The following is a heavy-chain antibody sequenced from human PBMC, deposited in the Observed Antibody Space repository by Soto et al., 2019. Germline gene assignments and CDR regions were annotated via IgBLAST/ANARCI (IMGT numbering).Heavy chain of an antibody. J-gene: IGHJ4*02. D-gene: IGHD1-26*01. V-gene: IGHV1-69*13. CDR3: ARVGGVGAPPGADY. CDR2: VIPILGQP. CDR1: GYIFSSYA. Sequence: ASVKVSCKASGYIFSSYAISWLRQAPGQGLEWMGAVIPILGQPYYAQTLQGRVTITADESARTAYMELSSLRSEDTAVYFCARVGGVGAPPGADYWGQGTLVTVSS.